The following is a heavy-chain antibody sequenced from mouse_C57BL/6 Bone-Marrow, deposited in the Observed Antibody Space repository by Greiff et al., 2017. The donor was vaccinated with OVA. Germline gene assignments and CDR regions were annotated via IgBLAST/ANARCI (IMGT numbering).Heavy chain of an antibody. CDR1: GFTFTDYY. J-gene: IGHJ1*03. Sequence: EVKLEESGGGLVQPGGSLSLSCAASGFTFTDYYMSWVRQPPGKALEWLGFIRNKANGYTTEYSASVKGRFTISRDNSQSILYLQMNALRAEDSATYYCASFTGYFDVWGTGTTVTVSS. V-gene: IGHV7-3*01. CDR3: ASFTGYFDV. CDR2: IRNKANGYTT.